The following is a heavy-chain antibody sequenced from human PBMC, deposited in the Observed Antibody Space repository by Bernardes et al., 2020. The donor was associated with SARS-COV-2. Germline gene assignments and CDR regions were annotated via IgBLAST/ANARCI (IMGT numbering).Heavy chain of an antibody. J-gene: IGHJ4*02. CDR1: GFTFDDYA. V-gene: IGHV3-9*01. CDR3: AKDMAAVATWVAFDY. Sequence: SLRLSCAASGFTFDDYAMHWVRQAPGKGLEWVSSINWNSGIIAYADSVKGRFTISRDNAKKSLYLQMSSLRPEDTALYFCAKDMAAVATWVAFDYWGQGALVTVSS. D-gene: IGHD5-12*01. CDR2: INWNSGII.